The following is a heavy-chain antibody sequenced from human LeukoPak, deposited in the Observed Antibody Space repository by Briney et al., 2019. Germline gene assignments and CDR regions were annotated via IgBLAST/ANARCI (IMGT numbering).Heavy chain of an antibody. CDR3: ATGGYSYGHHIDY. V-gene: IGHV3-23*01. Sequence: GGSLRLSCAASGFTFSSYAMSWVRQAPGKGLEWVTAISVSGGSKYYEDTVKGRFNISRDNSKNKLYLQINSLRAEDTAVYYCATGGYSYGHHIDYWGQGTLVTVSS. CDR2: ISVSGGSK. J-gene: IGHJ4*02. CDR1: GFTFSSYA. D-gene: IGHD5-18*01.